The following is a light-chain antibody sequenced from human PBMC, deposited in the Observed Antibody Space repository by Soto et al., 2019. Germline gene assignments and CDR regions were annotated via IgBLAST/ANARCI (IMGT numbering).Light chain of an antibody. J-gene: IGKJ1*01. CDR2: KAS. CDR1: QTISSW. Sequence: DIQMTQSPSTLSGSVGDRVTITCRASQTISSWLAWYQQKPGKAPKLLIYKASTLKSGVPSRFSGSGSGKEFTLTISSLQLDAFATYYCQHYNRYSEAIGKGTKVEIX. V-gene: IGKV1-5*03. CDR3: QHYNRYSEA.